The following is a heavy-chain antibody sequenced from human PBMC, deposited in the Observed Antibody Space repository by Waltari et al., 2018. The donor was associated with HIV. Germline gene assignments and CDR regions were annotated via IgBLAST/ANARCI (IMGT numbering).Heavy chain of an antibody. CDR2: IYYSGGT. Sequence: QLQLQESGPGLVKPSETLSLTCTVSGGSISSSSYYWGGIRQPPWKGLEWIGSIYYSGGTYYNPSLKSRVTISVDTSKNQFSLKLSSVTAADTAVYYCARPIVVGALGYGMDVWGQGTTVTVSS. V-gene: IGHV4-39*01. CDR3: ARPIVVGALGYGMDV. CDR1: GGSISSSSYY. D-gene: IGHD2-2*01. J-gene: IGHJ6*02.